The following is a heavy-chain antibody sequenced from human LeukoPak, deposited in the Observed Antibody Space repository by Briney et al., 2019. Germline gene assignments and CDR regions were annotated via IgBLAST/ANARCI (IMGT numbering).Heavy chain of an antibody. CDR1: GFTFSSYS. J-gene: IGHJ4*02. Sequence: GGSLRLSCAASGFTFSSYSMNWVRQAPGKGLEWVSSISSSSSYIYYADSVKGRFTISRDNAKNSLYLQMNSLRAEDTAVCYCARDRGIVVRHDYWGQGTLVTVSS. CDR3: ARDRGIVVRHDY. V-gene: IGHV3-21*01. CDR2: ISSSSSYI. D-gene: IGHD3-22*01.